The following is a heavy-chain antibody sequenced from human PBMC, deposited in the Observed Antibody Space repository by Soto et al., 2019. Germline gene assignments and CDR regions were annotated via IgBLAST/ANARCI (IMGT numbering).Heavy chain of an antibody. V-gene: IGHV4-30-2*01. CDR1: GDSMTSGDYS. Sequence: GPGPGPPSETLSLTCTVSGDSMTSGDYSWSWIRQPPGKGLEWLGYIYRTGNTHYSPSLKSRVSISQDRSKNQFSLELTSVTAADTAVYYCARGDYQYSIAYWGQGTLVTVSS. J-gene: IGHJ4*02. CDR3: ARGDYQYSIAY. D-gene: IGHD2-2*01. CDR2: IYRTGNT.